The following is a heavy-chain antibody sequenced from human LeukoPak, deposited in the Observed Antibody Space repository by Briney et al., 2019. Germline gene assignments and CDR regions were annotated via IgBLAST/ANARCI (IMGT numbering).Heavy chain of an antibody. Sequence: SETLSLTCTVSGGSISSSSYYWGWIRQPPGKGLEWIGGTYYSGSTYYNPSLKSRVTISVDTSKNQFSLKLSFVTAADTAVYYCARVLIATPYSSGWYLDYWGQGTLVTVSS. V-gene: IGHV4-39*07. CDR3: ARVLIATPYSSGWYLDY. CDR1: GGSISSSSYY. D-gene: IGHD6-19*01. CDR2: TYYSGST. J-gene: IGHJ4*02.